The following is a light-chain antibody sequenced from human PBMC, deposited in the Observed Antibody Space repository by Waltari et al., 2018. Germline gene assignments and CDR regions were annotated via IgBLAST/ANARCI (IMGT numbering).Light chain of an antibody. CDR3: QQRSNWTPHT. V-gene: IGKV3-11*01. J-gene: IGKJ2*01. CDR2: DAS. Sequence: EIVLTQSPATPSLSPGDTATLSCRASQSVGSYLAWYQQRPGQPPRLLIYDASNRATGVPARFRGSGSGTDFTLTISSLEAEDFAVYYCQQRSNWTPHTFGQGARLEIK. CDR1: QSVGSY.